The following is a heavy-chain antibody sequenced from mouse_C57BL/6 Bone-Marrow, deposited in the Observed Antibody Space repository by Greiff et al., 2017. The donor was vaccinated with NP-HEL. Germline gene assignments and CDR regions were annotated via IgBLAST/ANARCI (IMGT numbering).Heavy chain of an antibody. CDR1: GYTFTSYG. Sequence: QVQLQQSGAELARPGASVKLSCKASGYTFTSYGISWVKQRTRQGLEWIGEIYPRSGNTYYNEKFKGKATLTADKSSSTAYMELRSLTSEDSAVYFCARKGDGKEDWYFDVWGTGTTVTVSS. D-gene: IGHD2-1*01. J-gene: IGHJ1*03. CDR2: IYPRSGNT. CDR3: ARKGDGKEDWYFDV. V-gene: IGHV1-81*01.